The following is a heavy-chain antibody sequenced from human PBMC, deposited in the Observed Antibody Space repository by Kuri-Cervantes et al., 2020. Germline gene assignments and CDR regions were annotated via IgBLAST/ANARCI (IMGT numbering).Heavy chain of an antibody. CDR3: AKGLMVRGEHFDH. CDR1: GGSVSSGSYY. V-gene: IGHV4-61*01. D-gene: IGHD3-10*01. J-gene: IGHJ4*02. Sequence: ESLKISCTVSGGSVSSGSYYWSWIRQPPGKGLEWIGYIYYSGSTNYNPSLKSRVTVSIDTSKNQFSLNVSSVTTADTAVYFCAKGLMVRGEHFDHWGQGTLVTVSS. CDR2: IYYSGST.